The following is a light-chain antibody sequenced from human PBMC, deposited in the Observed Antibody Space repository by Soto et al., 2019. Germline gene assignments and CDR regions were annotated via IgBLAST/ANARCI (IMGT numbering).Light chain of an antibody. CDR2: GAS. V-gene: IGKV3-15*01. CDR3: QQYNNWPPLT. J-gene: IGKJ4*01. CDR1: QSVRNN. Sequence: EIVVTQSPATLSASPGERVTLTCRASQSVRNNLAWYQQNPGQAPRLLIYGASTRATGIPARFSGSGSGTEFTLTISSLQSEDFAVYYCQQYNNWPPLTFGGGTKVDIK.